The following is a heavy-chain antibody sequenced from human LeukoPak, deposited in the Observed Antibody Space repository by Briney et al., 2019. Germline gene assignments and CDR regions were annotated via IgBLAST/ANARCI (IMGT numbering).Heavy chain of an antibody. J-gene: IGHJ4*02. CDR1: GGSFRGYY. Sequence: SETLSLTCAVYGGSFRGYYWSWIRQPPGKGLEWIGEINHSGSTNYNPSLKSRVTISVDTSKNQFSLKLSSVTAADTAVYYCARGRVTAVAGKGNFDYWGQGTLVTVSS. V-gene: IGHV4-34*01. CDR3: ARGRVTAVAGKGNFDY. D-gene: IGHD6-19*01. CDR2: INHSGST.